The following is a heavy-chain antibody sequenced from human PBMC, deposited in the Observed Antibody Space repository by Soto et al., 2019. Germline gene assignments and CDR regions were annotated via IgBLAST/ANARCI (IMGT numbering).Heavy chain of an antibody. CDR1: VFTFSSCS. V-gene: IGHV3-48*02. D-gene: IGHD2-8*01. Sequence: GRPLRRYCASSVFTFSSCSMNWVRQAPGKGLEWVSFISGSGDTKYYADSVKGRFTISRDNAKNSLYLQMSSLRDEDTAVYYCAKYCSSDVCFDYWGQGTLVTVSS. CDR3: AKYCSSDVCFDY. CDR2: ISGSGDTK. J-gene: IGHJ4*02.